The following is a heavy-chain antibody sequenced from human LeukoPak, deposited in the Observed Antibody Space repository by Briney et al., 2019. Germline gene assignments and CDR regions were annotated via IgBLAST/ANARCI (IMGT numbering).Heavy chain of an antibody. J-gene: IGHJ1*01. D-gene: IGHD3-22*01. CDR2: ISAYNGNT. Sequence: ASVKVSCKASGYTFTSYGISWVRQAPGQGLEWMGWISAYNGNTNYAQKLQGRVTMTTDTSTSTAYMELRSLRSDHTAVYYCASSNYYDSSGYYFAQHWGQGTLVTVSS. CDR3: ASSNYYDSSGYYFAQH. V-gene: IGHV1-18*01. CDR1: GYTFTSYG.